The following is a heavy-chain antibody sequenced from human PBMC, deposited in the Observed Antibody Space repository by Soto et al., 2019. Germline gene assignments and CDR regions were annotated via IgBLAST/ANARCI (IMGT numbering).Heavy chain of an antibody. V-gene: IGHV4-38-2*01. CDR2: IHLGGTT. J-gene: IGHJ4*02. D-gene: IGHD3-16*01. CDR3: ARPRPNFGAVDS. Sequence: QVQLQESGPGLVKPSETLSLTCAVSGYSITGSSFWGWIRQPPGKGLEWIGSIHLGGTTYYDPSLKSRVTMSLDTSKNEFSLELSSVTAADTAVYYCARPRPNFGAVDSWGQGALVTVST. CDR1: GYSITGSSF.